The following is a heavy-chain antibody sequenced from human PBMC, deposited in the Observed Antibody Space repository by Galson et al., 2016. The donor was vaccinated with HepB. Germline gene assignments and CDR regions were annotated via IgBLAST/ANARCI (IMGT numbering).Heavy chain of an antibody. D-gene: IGHD3-22*01. CDR3: ARGAVVVSGHRFDP. CDR1: AYTFTNYD. Sequence: SVKVSCKASAYTFTNYDINWVRQATGQGLEWMGWMNPKSGNTGYAQKFQGRLTMTRNISISTAYMELNSLTSEDTAVYYCARGAVVVSGHRFDPWGQGTLVTVSS. J-gene: IGHJ5*02. CDR2: MNPKSGNT. V-gene: IGHV1-8*01.